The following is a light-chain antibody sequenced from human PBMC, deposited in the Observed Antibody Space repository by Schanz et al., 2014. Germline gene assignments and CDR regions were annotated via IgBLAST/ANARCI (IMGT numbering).Light chain of an antibody. V-gene: IGLV2-8*01. CDR1: SSDVGGYNY. Sequence: QSALTQPASVSGSPGQSITISCTGTSSDVGGYNYVSWYQQHPGKAPKLIIYEVSKRSSGVPDRFSGSKSGNTASLTVSGLPAEDEADYYCSSYAGRNTVVFGGGTKLTVL. CDR2: EVS. J-gene: IGLJ2*01. CDR3: SSYAGRNTVV.